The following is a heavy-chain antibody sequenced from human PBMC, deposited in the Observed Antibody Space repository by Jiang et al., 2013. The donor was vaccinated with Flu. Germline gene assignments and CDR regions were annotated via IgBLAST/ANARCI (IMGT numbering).Heavy chain of an antibody. CDR2: IYYSGST. CDR3: ARRPAPYYDSSGVRRNYFDY. CDR1: GDSISSNNYY. J-gene: IGHJ4*02. Sequence: GLVKPSETLSLTCTVSGDSISSNNYYWGWIRQPPGKGLEWIASIYYSGSTYYNRSLKSRVTISLDTSKNQFSLNLSSVTAADTAVYYCARRPAPYYDSSGVRRNYFDYWGQGTLVTVSS. V-gene: IGHV4-39*01. D-gene: IGHD3-22*01.